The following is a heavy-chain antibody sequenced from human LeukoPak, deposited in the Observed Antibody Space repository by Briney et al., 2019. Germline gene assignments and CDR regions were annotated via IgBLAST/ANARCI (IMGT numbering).Heavy chain of an antibody. CDR3: ARYWGSSWYVPFDP. Sequence: SETLSLTCAVSGYSISSSNWWGWIRQPPGKGLEWIGYVYYSGSTNYNPSLKSRVTISVDTSKNQFSLKLSSVTAADTAVYYCARYWGSSWYVPFDPWGQGTLATVSS. CDR1: GYSISSSNW. J-gene: IGHJ5*02. V-gene: IGHV4-28*01. D-gene: IGHD6-13*01. CDR2: VYYSGST.